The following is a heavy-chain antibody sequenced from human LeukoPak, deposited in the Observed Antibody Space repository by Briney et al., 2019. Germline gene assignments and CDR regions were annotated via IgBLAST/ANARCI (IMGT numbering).Heavy chain of an antibody. D-gene: IGHD1-14*01. V-gene: IGHV1-46*01. CDR1: GYTFTSYY. J-gene: IGHJ4*02. Sequence: ASVKVSCKASGYTFTSYYMHWVRQAPGQGLEWMGIINPSGGDTSYAQKFQGRLTMTRDTSTNTVYMELTSLRSEDTAVYYCAREVMDNLRCDYWGQGTLVTVSS. CDR3: AREVMDNLRCDY. CDR2: INPSGGDT.